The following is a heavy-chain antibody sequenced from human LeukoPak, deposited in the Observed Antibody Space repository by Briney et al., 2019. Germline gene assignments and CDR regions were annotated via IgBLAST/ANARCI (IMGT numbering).Heavy chain of an antibody. Sequence: SDTLSLTCAVSGCSISGGGLHWGWLRQPPGKGLEWFGYIYHSGSTYYKPSLKSRLTISVDMSKNQFSLKLSSVPAADTGVYYCARDSAGGWLRGRGGAFDIWGQGTMVTVSS. CDR1: GCSISGGGLH. D-gene: IGHD5-12*01. V-gene: IGHV4-30-2*01. CDR2: IYHSGST. J-gene: IGHJ3*02. CDR3: ARDSAGGWLRGRGGAFDI.